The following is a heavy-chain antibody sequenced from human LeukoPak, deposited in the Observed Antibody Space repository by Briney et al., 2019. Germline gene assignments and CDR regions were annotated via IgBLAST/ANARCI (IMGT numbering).Heavy chain of an antibody. Sequence: GGSLRLSCAASGFTFSSYSMNWVRQAPGKGLEWVSYISSSSSTIYYADSVKGRFTISRDNSKNTLDLQMNSLRTEDTAVYYCARGVVTAYAAFDYWGQGTLVTVSS. V-gene: IGHV3-48*01. D-gene: IGHD2-21*02. J-gene: IGHJ4*02. CDR3: ARGVVTAYAAFDY. CDR1: GFTFSSYS. CDR2: ISSSSSTI.